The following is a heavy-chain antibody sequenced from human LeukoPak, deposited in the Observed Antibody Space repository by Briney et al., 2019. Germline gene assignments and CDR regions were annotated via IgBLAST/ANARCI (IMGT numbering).Heavy chain of an antibody. J-gene: IGHJ4*02. Sequence: GGSLRLSCAASGFTFSSYSMNWVRQAPGKGLEGVSSISSSSSYIYYADSVKGRFTISRDNAKNSLYLQMNSLRAEDTAVYSCARDGHSYGPRVDYWGQGTLVTVSS. CDR3: ARDGHSYGPRVDY. CDR1: GFTFSSYS. D-gene: IGHD5-18*01. CDR2: ISSSSSYI. V-gene: IGHV3-21*01.